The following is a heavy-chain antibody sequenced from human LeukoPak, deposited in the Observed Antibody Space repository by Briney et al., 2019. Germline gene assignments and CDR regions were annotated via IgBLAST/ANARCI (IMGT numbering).Heavy chain of an antibody. Sequence: PGGSLRLSCAASGFTFSSYAMSWVRQAPGKGLEWVSAISGSGGSTYYADSVKGRFTISRDNSKNTLYLQMNSLRAEDTAVYYCAKVWDYYDSSGYYRDYWGQGTLVTVSS. CDR2: ISGSGGST. V-gene: IGHV3-23*01. D-gene: IGHD3-22*01. CDR3: AKVWDYYDSSGYYRDY. J-gene: IGHJ4*02. CDR1: GFTFSSYA.